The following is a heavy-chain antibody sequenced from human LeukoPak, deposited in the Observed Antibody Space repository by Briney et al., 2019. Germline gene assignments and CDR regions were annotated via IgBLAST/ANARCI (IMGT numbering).Heavy chain of an antibody. J-gene: IGHJ4*02. Sequence: GGPVRLSCAPSGFTLSRYAMHWLRQAPGKGREGVAVISYDGSNKYYADSVKGRFTISRDNSKNTLYLQMNSLRAEDTAVYYCAKVPHVLRFLEWQENRGQGTLVTVSS. V-gene: IGHV3-30-3*01. CDR2: ISYDGSNK. CDR3: AKVPHVLRFLEWQEN. CDR1: GFTLSRYA. D-gene: IGHD3-3*01.